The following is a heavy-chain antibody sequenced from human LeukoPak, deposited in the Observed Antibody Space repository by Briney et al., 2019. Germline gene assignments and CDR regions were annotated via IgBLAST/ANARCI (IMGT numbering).Heavy chain of an antibody. D-gene: IGHD3/OR15-3a*01. Sequence: GGSLRLSCAASGFTFDDYAMHWVRQAPGKGLEWVSGISWNSGSIGYADSVKGRFTISRDNAKNSLYLQMNSLRAEDMALYYCGAFGLVNVYWGQGTLVTVSS. CDR2: ISWNSGSI. CDR1: GFTFDDYA. V-gene: IGHV3-9*03. CDR3: GAFGLVNVY. J-gene: IGHJ4*02.